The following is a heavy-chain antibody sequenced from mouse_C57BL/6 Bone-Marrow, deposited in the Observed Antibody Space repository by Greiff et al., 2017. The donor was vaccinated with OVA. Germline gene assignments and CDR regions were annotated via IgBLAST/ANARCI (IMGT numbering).Heavy chain of an antibody. CDR1: GFNIKNTY. D-gene: IGHD1-1*01. CDR3: ARGNFGSSFYAMDY. CDR2: IDPANDNT. Sequence: EVQLQQSVAELVRPGASVKLSCTASGFNIKNTYMHWVKQRHEQGLEWIGRIDPANDNTKYAPKFQGKATMTADTSSNTAYLQLSSLSSEDTAVYCCARGNFGSSFYAMDYWGQGTSVTVSS. J-gene: IGHJ4*01. V-gene: IGHV14-3*01.